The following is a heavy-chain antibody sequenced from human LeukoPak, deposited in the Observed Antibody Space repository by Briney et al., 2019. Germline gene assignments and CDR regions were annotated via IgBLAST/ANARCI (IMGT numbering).Heavy chain of an antibody. Sequence: GGSLRLSCAASGFSFTTYWMNWVRQAPGKGLEWVAIINQDGSERYYVDSVKGRFTISRDNREETLNLQMDSLRAEDTAVYYCAKGWAGLGPWGQGTLVTVSS. V-gene: IGHV3-7*01. CDR1: GFSFTTYW. CDR2: INQDGSER. D-gene: IGHD1-26*01. CDR3: AKGWAGLGP. J-gene: IGHJ5*02.